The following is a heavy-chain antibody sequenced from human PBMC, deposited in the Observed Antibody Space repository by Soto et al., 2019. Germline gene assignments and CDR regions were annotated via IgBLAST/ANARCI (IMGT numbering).Heavy chain of an antibody. V-gene: IGHV3-9*01. D-gene: IGHD3-10*01. Sequence: GGPLRLSCAASGFTFDDYAMHWVRQAPGKGLEWVSGISWNSGSIGYADSVKGRFTISRDNAKNSLYLQMNSLRAEDTAVYYCAKDIGITMVRGVSHAFDIWGQGTMVTVSS. CDR1: GFTFDDYA. CDR2: ISWNSGSI. CDR3: AKDIGITMVRGVSHAFDI. J-gene: IGHJ3*02.